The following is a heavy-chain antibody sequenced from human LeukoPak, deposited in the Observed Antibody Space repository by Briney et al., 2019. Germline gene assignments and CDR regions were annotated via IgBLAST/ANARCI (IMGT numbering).Heavy chain of an antibody. J-gene: IGHJ4*02. D-gene: IGHD3-10*01. CDR2: ISGSGDST. CDR3: AKGPWFGELSFLDY. V-gene: IGHV3-23*01. CDR1: AFTFSRYA. Sequence: GGSLRLSCAASAFTFSRYAMSWVRQAPGKGLEWVSAISGSGDSTYYADSVKGRFTISRDNAKNSLYLQMNSLRAEDTALYYCAKGPWFGELSFLDYWGQGTLVTVSS.